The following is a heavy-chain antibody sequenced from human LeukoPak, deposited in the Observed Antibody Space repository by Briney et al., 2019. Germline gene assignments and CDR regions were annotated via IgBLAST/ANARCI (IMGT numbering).Heavy chain of an antibody. CDR2: ISAYNGNT. CDR1: GYTFTSYG. D-gene: IGHD2-15*01. CDR3: ARVCSGGSCYGAFDI. V-gene: IGHV1-18*01. J-gene: IGHJ3*02. Sequence: KXSCKASGYTFTSYGISWVRQAPGQGLEGMGWISAYNGNTNYAQKLQGRVTMTTDTSTSTAYVELRSLRSDDTAVYYCARVCSGGSCYGAFDIWGQGTMVTVSS.